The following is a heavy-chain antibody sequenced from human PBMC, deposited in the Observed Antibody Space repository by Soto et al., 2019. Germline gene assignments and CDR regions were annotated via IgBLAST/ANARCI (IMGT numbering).Heavy chain of an antibody. CDR1: GFSLSTSGVG. Sequence: QITLKESGPTLVKPTQTLTLTRTFSGFSLSTSGVGVGWIRQPPGKALEWLALIYWNDDKRYSPSLKSRLTITKDTSKNQVVLTMTNMDPVDTATHYCAHTRRFYYESSGSFDYWGQGTLVTVSS. CDR3: AHTRRFYYESSGSFDY. V-gene: IGHV2-5*01. D-gene: IGHD3-22*01. J-gene: IGHJ4*02. CDR2: IYWNDDK.